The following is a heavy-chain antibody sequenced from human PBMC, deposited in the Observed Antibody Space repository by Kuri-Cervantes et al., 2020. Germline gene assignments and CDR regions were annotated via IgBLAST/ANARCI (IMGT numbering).Heavy chain of an antibody. D-gene: IGHD6-19*01. J-gene: IGHJ4*02. CDR2: INHSGST. CDR1: GGSFSDYY. Sequence: SQTLSLTCAVYGGSFSDYYWSWIRQPPGKGLEWIGEINHSGSTNYNPSLKSRVTISVDTSKNQVSLRLTSVTAADTAVYYCARGLAGRFDYWGQGTLVTVSS. V-gene: IGHV4-34*01. CDR3: ARGLAGRFDY.